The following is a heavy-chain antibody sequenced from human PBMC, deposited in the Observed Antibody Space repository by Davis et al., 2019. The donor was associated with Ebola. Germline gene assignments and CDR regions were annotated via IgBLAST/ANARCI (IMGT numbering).Heavy chain of an antibody. CDR2: IQQDGCEK. CDR1: GFTFSSYW. D-gene: IGHD3-3*01. CDR3: ARESPNYDFWSGYRDY. Sequence: GGSLRLSCAASGFTFSSYWMSWVRQAPGKGLEWVPNIQQDGCEKYYVDSVKGRFTISRDNAKNSLYLQMNSLRDEDTAVYYCARESPNYDFWSGYRDYWGQGTLVTVSS. V-gene: IGHV3-7*01. J-gene: IGHJ4*02.